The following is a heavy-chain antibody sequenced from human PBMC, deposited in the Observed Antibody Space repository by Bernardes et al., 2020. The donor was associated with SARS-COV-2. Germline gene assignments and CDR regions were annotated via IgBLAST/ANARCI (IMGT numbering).Heavy chain of an antibody. J-gene: IGHJ4*02. Sequence: VGSLRLSCAASGFSFGTYAMSWVRQAPGKGLEWVSGIIENGVDTYYADAVKGRFTIYRDNSRNMLFLQMNSLRPEDTALYYCAKDYAIVQVRPMGSTQFDHWGQGVLVTVSS. CDR3: AKDYAIVQVRPMGSTQFDH. CDR1: GFSFGTYA. CDR2: IIENGVDT. D-gene: IGHD1-1*01. V-gene: IGHV3-23*01.